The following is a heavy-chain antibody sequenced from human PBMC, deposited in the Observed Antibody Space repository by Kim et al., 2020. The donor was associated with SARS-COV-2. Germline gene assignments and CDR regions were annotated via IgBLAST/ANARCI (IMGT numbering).Heavy chain of an antibody. Sequence: KKYADSVKGRFTIARDNAKNTVYLEMNSLRADDAAVYYCVRDDRWEKLYDYWGQGSLVTFSP. V-gene: IGHV3-74*01. J-gene: IGHJ4*02. D-gene: IGHD1-26*01. CDR2: K. CDR3: VRDDRWEKLYDY.